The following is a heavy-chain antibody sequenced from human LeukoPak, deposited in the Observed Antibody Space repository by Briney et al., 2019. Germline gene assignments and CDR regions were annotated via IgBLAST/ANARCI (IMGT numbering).Heavy chain of an antibody. D-gene: IGHD3-16*02. CDR1: GGSISSYY. V-gene: IGHV4-59*01. Sequence: SETLSLTCAVYGGSISSYYWSWIRQPPGKGLEWIGYIYYSGSTNYNPSLKSRVTISVDTSKNQFSLKLSSVTAADTAVYYCARVVIDVYYYYYYMDVWGKGTTVTVSS. J-gene: IGHJ6*03. CDR3: ARVVIDVYYYYYYMDV. CDR2: IYYSGST.